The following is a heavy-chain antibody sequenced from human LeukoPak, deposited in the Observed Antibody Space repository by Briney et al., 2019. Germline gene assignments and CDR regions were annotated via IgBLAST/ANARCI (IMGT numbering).Heavy chain of an antibody. Sequence: SETLSLTCAVYGGSFGGYYWSWIRQPPGKGLEWIGEINHSGSTNYNPSLKSRVTISVDTSKNQFSLKLSSVTAADTAVYYCARGLGSSSLRYWGQGTLVTVSS. J-gene: IGHJ4*02. D-gene: IGHD6-13*01. V-gene: IGHV4-34*01. CDR3: ARGLGSSSLRY. CDR2: INHSGST. CDR1: GGSFGGYY.